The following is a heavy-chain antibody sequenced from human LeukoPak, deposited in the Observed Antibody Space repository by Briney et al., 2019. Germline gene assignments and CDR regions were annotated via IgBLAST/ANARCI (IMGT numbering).Heavy chain of an antibody. J-gene: IGHJ5*02. D-gene: IGHD2-2*01. CDR1: GGSISSGSYY. CDR2: IYTSGST. V-gene: IGHV4-61*02. Sequence: TSETLSLTCTVSGGSISSGSYYWSWIRQPAGKGLEWIGRIYTSGSTNYNPSLKSRVTISVDTSKNQFSLKLSSVTAADTAVYYCARAGIVVVPAAFDPWGQGTLVTVSS. CDR3: ARAGIVVVPAAFDP.